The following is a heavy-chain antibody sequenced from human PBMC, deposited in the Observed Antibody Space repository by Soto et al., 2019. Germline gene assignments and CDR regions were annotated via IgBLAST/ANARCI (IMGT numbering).Heavy chain of an antibody. D-gene: IGHD6-13*01. CDR3: AREPPLLEYSSSCNFDY. CDR2: IYTSGST. Sequence: QVQLQESGPGLVKPSETLSLTCTVSGGSISSYYWSWIRQPAGKGLEWIGRIYTSGSTNYNPSLKSRVTMSVNTSKTQFSLKRCSVTAAVTAVYYCAREPPLLEYSSSCNFDYWGQGTLVTVSS. V-gene: IGHV4-4*07. CDR1: GGSISSYY. J-gene: IGHJ4*02.